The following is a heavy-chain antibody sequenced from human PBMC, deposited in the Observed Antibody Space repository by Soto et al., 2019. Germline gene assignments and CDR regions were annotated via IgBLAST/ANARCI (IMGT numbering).Heavy chain of an antibody. D-gene: IGHD3-22*01. Sequence: PGGSLRLSCAASGFTISNNAMNWVRQAPRKGLEWVSTIFSSGGGGGTCYADSVKGRFTISRDNSKNTLYLQMNSLRAEDTAIHYCARDVSSYSFSWGQGTLVTVSS. CDR2: IFSSGGGGGT. CDR3: ARDVSSYSFS. CDR1: GFTISNNA. V-gene: IGHV3-23*01. J-gene: IGHJ5*02.